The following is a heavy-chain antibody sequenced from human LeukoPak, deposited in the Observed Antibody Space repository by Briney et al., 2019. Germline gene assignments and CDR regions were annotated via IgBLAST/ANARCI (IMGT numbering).Heavy chain of an antibody. V-gene: IGHV3-48*03. J-gene: IGHJ4*02. CDR1: GFPFSSYE. D-gene: IGHD6-13*01. CDR2: ISSSGSTM. Sequence: GGSLRLSCAASGFPFSSYEMNWVRQAPGKGLEWVSYISSSGSTMYYADSVKGRFTISRDNAQNSLFLQMNSLRGEDTAVYYCARLGSIAAAGTSDYWGQGTLVTVSS. CDR3: ARLGSIAAAGTSDY.